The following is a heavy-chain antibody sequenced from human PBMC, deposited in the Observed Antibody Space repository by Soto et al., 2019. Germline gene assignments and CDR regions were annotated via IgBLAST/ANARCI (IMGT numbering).Heavy chain of an antibody. D-gene: IGHD2-21*01. V-gene: IGHV6-1*01. J-gene: IGHJ4*02. Sequence: SQTLSLTCAISGDSVSGNSAAWNWIRQSPSRGLEWLGRTYYRSKWYNDYAVSVKSRITVTPDTSKNQFSLHLNSVTPEDTAVYYCATLAPYSCGARAFDCWGQGTLVTVSS. CDR2: TYYRSKWYN. CDR3: ATLAPYSCGARAFDC. CDR1: GDSVSGNSAA.